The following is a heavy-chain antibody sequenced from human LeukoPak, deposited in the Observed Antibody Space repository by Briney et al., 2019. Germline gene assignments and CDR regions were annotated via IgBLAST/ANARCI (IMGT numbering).Heavy chain of an antibody. D-gene: IGHD4-17*01. CDR2: ISAYNGNT. J-gene: IGHJ6*02. CDR1: GYTFTSYG. V-gene: IGHV1-18*01. Sequence: ASVKVSCKASGYTFTSYGISWVRQAPGQGLEWMGWISAYNGNTNYAQKLQGRVTMTTDTSTSTAYMELRSLRSDDTAVYYCARIGTYGDYYYYYGMDVWGQGTTVTVSS. CDR3: ARIGTYGDYYYYYGMDV.